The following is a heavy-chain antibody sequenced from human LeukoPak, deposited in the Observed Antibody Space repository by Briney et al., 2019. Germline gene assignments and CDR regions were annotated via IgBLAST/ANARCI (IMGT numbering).Heavy chain of an antibody. V-gene: IGHV3-33*06. CDR1: GFTFSTYG. CDR2: IWNDGSNK. J-gene: IGHJ4*02. CDR3: AKASGIAVAVGYFDY. D-gene: IGHD6-19*01. Sequence: GGSLRLSCAASGFTFSTYGMHWVRQAPGKGLEWVAVIWNDGSNKYYADSVKGRFTISRDNSKNTLYLQMNSLRAEDTAVYYCAKASGIAVAVGYFDYWGQGTLVTVSS.